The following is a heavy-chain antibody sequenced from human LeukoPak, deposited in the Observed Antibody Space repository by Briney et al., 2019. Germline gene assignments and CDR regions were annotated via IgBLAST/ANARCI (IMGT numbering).Heavy chain of an antibody. J-gene: IGHJ4*02. CDR2: IWYDGSRT. CDR3: ARLGSSWSIDY. Sequence: GGSLRLSCAASGFTFSSYGMHWVRQAPGRGLEWVAIIWYDGSRTYYADSVKGRFTIPRDSSKNTLYLQMNSLRAGDTAVYYCARLGSSWSIDYWGQGTLVTVSS. D-gene: IGHD6-13*01. CDR1: GFTFSSYG. V-gene: IGHV3-33*01.